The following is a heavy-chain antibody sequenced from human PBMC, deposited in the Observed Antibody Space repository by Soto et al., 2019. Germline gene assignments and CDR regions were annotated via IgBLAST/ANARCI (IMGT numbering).Heavy chain of an antibody. CDR3: ARWGIAAGDY. CDR1: GFTFSSYG. D-gene: IGHD6-13*01. CDR2: IWYDGGNK. V-gene: IGHV3-33*01. J-gene: IGHJ4*02. Sequence: QVQLVESGGGVVQPGRSLRLSCAASGFTFSSYGMHWVRQAPGKGLGWVAVIWYDGGNKYYADSVKGRFTITRDNSKNTLYRQMNRLRAEDTAVYEGARWGIAAGDYWGQGTLVTVSS.